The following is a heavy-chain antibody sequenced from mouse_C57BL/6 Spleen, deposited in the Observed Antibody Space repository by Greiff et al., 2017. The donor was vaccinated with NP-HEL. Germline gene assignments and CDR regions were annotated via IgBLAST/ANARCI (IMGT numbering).Heavy chain of an antibody. J-gene: IGHJ2*01. D-gene: IGHD1-1*01. Sequence: VQLQQSGAELARPGASVKLSCKASGYTFTSYGISWVKQRTGQGLEWIGEIYPRSGNTSYNEKFKGKATLTADKSSSTAYMELRSLTSEDSAVYFGGSRGITTVGATTLDYWGQGTTLTVSS. V-gene: IGHV1-81*01. CDR2: IYPRSGNT. CDR3: GSRGITTVGATTLDY. CDR1: GYTFTSYG.